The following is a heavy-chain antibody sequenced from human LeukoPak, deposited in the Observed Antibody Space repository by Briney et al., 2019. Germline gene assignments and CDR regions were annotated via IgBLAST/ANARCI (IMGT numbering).Heavy chain of an antibody. J-gene: IGHJ4*02. Sequence: PGGSLRLSCAASGFTFSSYAMSWVRQAPGKGLEWVSAISGSGGSTYYADSVKGRFTISRDNSKNTLYLQMNSLRAEDTAVYYCAKELVVVVVAATHRYFDYWGPGTLVTVSS. CDR1: GFTFSSYA. CDR3: AKELVVVVVAATHRYFDY. D-gene: IGHD2-15*01. CDR2: ISGSGGST. V-gene: IGHV3-23*01.